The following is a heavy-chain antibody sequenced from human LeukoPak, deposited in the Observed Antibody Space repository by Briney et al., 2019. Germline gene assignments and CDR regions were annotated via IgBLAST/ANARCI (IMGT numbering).Heavy chain of an antibody. J-gene: IGHJ4*02. Sequence: PGGSLRLSCAASGFTFSSYNMNWVRQAPGKGLEWVSDISSSGSTIYFADSVKGRFTISRDNAKNSLYLQMNSLRDEDTAVYYCARLEYYYVSGNVYQLFDYWGQGT. CDR1: GFTFSSYN. CDR2: ISSSGSTI. CDR3: ARLEYYYVSGNVYQLFDY. V-gene: IGHV3-48*02. D-gene: IGHD3-10*01.